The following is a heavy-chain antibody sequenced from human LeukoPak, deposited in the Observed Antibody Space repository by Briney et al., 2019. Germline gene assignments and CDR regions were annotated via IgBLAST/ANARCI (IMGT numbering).Heavy chain of an antibody. CDR3: GRDHYGGVDY. CDR1: VFPFSIYA. V-gene: IGHV3-74*01. CDR2: INRDGSTT. D-gene: IGHD4-23*01. J-gene: IGHJ4*02. Sequence: QPGGSLRLSCAASVFPFSIYAMSWVRQAPGKGLVWVSRINRDGSTTNYGDSVRGRLTISRDNAKNTLYLQMNSLRDEDTAVYFCGRDHYGGVDYWGQGALVTVSS.